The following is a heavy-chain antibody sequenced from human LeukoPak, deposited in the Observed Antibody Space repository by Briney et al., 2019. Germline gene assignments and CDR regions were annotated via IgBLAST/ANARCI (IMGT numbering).Heavy chain of an antibody. CDR2: ISSSSSTI. Sequence: GSLRLSCAASGFTFSRYSTNWVRQAPGKGLEWVSYISSSSSTIYYADSVKGRFTISRDNAKNSLYLQVNSLRAEDTAVYYCATFRLYNSAPDYWGQGTLVTVSS. V-gene: IGHV3-48*01. D-gene: IGHD6-19*01. CDR1: GFTFSRYS. CDR3: ATFRLYNSAPDY. J-gene: IGHJ4*02.